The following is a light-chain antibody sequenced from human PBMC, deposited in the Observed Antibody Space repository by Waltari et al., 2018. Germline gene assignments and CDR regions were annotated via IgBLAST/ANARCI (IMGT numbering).Light chain of an antibody. CDR3: NSYTTISTWV. V-gene: IGLV2-14*03. J-gene: IGLJ3*02. CDR2: DVS. CDR1: SSDFGPSNY. Sequence: QSALTQPASVSGSPGQSITISCTGTSSDFGPSNYVSWYQQYPGKAPKLIIYDVSYRPSGVSSRFSGSKSGNTASLTISGLQAEDEADYYCNSYTTISTWVFGGGTKLTVL.